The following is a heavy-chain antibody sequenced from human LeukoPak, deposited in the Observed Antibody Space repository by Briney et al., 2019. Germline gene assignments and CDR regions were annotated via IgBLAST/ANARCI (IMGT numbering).Heavy chain of an antibody. Sequence: GGSLRLSCAASGFTFSGYWIHWVRQAPVKGLEWVSRVNSDGSRTDYADSVKGRFTISRDNAKNTLFLHMHSLRPEDTAVYYCTRSPYSSSWTFEYRGQGTLVSVPS. CDR3: TRSPYSSSWTFEY. V-gene: IGHV3-74*01. CDR2: VNSDGSRT. J-gene: IGHJ4*02. D-gene: IGHD6-13*01. CDR1: GFTFSGYW.